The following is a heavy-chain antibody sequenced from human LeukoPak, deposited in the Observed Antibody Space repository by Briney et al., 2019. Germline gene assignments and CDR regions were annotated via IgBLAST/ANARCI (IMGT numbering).Heavy chain of an antibody. CDR2: VYPSGAT. J-gene: IGHJ4*02. V-gene: IGHV4-39*01. CDR1: GGSISGSTDH. CDR3: ARLSYGSGSHYNFYFDF. D-gene: IGHD3-10*01. Sequence: KTSETLSLTCTVSGGSISGSTDHWGWIRQPPGKGLEWIGIVYPSGATYYNPSLKSRVTISVDASKNQFSLNLSSVTAADTAVYYCARLSYGSGSHYNFYFDFWGQGTLVTVSA.